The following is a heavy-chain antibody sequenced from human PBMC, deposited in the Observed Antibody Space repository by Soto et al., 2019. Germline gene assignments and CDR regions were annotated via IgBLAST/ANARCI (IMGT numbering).Heavy chain of an antibody. CDR2: ISYDGSNK. Sequence: QVQLVESGGGVVQPGRSLRLSCAASGFTFSSYAMHWVRQAPGKGLEWVAVISYDGSNKYYADSVKGRFTISRDNSKNTLYLQMNSLRAEDTAVYYCARTSQGATTVVTGAFDIWGQGTMVTVSS. J-gene: IGHJ3*02. D-gene: IGHD4-17*01. CDR3: ARTSQGATTVVTGAFDI. V-gene: IGHV3-30-3*01. CDR1: GFTFSSYA.